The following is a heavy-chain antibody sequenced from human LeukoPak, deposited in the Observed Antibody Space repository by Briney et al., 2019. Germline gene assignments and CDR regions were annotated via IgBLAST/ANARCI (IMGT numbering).Heavy chain of an antibody. CDR3: AKGCKLLLSASY. CDR1: AFTFSSYG. Sequence: PGGSLRLSCAASAFTFSSYGMHWVRQAPGKGLEWVAFIRYDGSNKYYADSVKGRFTISRDNSKNTLYLQMNSLRAEDTAVYYCAKGCKLLLSASYWGQGTLVTVSS. D-gene: IGHD2-15*01. J-gene: IGHJ4*01. V-gene: IGHV3-30*02. CDR2: IRYDGSNK.